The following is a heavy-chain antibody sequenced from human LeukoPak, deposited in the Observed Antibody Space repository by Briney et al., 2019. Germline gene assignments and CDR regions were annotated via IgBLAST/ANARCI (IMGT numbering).Heavy chain of an antibody. CDR3: ARGRYYFDSSGAFY. Sequence: PLETLSLTCAVHGGSFSGYYWSWIRQPPGKGLEWIGEIMYDGSSNYHPSLKSRVSMSVDTSKNQFSLKMTSVTAADTAVYYCARGRYYFDSSGAFYWGQGTLVTVSS. V-gene: IGHV4-34*01. CDR1: GGSFSGYY. J-gene: IGHJ4*02. CDR2: IMYDGSS. D-gene: IGHD3-22*01.